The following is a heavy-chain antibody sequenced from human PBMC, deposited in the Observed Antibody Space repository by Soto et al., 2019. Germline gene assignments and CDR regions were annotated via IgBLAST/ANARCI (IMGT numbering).Heavy chain of an antibody. CDR1: GFSLTTHGVG. CDR3: AHRGYADNHFQH. V-gene: IGHV2-5*02. Sequence: QITLKESGPTLVKPTQTLTLTCTFSGFSLTTHGVGVGWIRQPPGKALEWLANIYWDDDKRYSPSLKTRLTITKDTSKHQVVLKMTNMDPADTATYYCAHRGYADNHFQHLGQGTLVTVSS. D-gene: IGHD5-18*01. CDR2: IYWDDDK. J-gene: IGHJ1*01.